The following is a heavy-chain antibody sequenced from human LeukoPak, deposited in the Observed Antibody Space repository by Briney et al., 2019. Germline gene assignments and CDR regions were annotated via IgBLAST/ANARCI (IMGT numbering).Heavy chain of an antibody. CDR3: AREVAVAAPVDY. CDR2: IIPILGIA. D-gene: IGHD6-19*01. V-gene: IGHV1-69*04. CDR1: GGTFSSYA. Sequence: AAVMVSCKASGGTFSSYAISWVRQAPGQGLEWMGRIIPILGIANYPQKFQGRVTITADKSTSTAYMELSSLRSEDTAVYYCAREVAVAAPVDYWGQGTLVTVSS. J-gene: IGHJ4*02.